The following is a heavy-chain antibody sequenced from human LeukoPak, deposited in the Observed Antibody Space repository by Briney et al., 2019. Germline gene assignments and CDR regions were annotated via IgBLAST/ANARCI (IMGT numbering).Heavy chain of an antibody. CDR3: ARDFGGISGDYGWFDP. J-gene: IGHJ5*02. Sequence: SETLSLTCTVSGGSVSSITYYWSWIRQPPGKGLEWIGYIYYSGSTNYNPSLKSRVTISVDTSKNQFSLKLSSVTAADTAVYYCARDFGGISGDYGWFDPWGQGTLVTVSS. D-gene: IGHD4-17*01. CDR2: IYYSGST. CDR1: GGSVSSITYY. V-gene: IGHV4-61*01.